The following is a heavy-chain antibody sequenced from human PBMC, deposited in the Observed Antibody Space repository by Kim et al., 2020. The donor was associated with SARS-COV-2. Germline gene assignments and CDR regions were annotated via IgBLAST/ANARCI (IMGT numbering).Heavy chain of an antibody. CDR3: ARAWDSVVVPVYNWFDP. CDR1: GYTFTSYA. CDR2: INAGNGNT. J-gene: IGHJ5*02. V-gene: IGHV1-3*01. D-gene: IGHD2-2*01. Sequence: ASVKVSCKASGYTFTSYAMHWVRQAPGQRLEWMGWINAGNGNTKYSQKFQGRVTITRDTSASTAYMELSSLRSEDTAVYYCARAWDSVVVPVYNWFDPWGQGTLVTVSS.